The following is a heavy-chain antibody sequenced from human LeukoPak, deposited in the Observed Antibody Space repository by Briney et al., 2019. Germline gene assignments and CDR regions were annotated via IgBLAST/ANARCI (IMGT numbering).Heavy chain of an antibody. J-gene: IGHJ4*02. CDR2: INTDGTVT. CDR1: GFTFSKYW. D-gene: IGHD6-19*01. CDR3: ATKQWLAPPPDS. Sequence: GGSLRLSCAASGFTFSKYWMLWVRQAPGKGLESVSRINTDGTVTTYADSVKGRFTVSRANADNTMFLQMTSVRDEDTAVYYCATKQWLAPPPDSWGQGTPVTVSS. V-gene: IGHV3-74*01.